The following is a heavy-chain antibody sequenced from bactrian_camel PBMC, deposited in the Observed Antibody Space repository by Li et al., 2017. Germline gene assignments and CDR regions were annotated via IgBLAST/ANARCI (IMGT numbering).Heavy chain of an antibody. CDR1: GGTYSMCS. Sequence: HVQLVESGGGSVQAGGSLRLSCTTFGGTYSMCSMGWYRRAPGNQCELISTISSDGSTWYSDSVKGRFTISQDFAKNTVYLQMNNVRPEDSAEYHCATDSRGNRYASCGGSGQGTQVTVS. D-gene: IGHD1*01. CDR2: ISSDGST. J-gene: IGHJ4*01. V-gene: IGHV3S53*01.